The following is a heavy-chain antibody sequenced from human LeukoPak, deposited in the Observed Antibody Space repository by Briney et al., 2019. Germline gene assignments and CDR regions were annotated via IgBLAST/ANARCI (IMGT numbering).Heavy chain of an antibody. D-gene: IGHD3-10*01. Sequence: PSETLSLTCTVSGGSISSRSYFWGWIRQPPGKGLEWIGSIYYKGNTYFNPSLKSRVTISEDTSKDQFSLKLSSVTAADTAVYYCAREGARVPPDYWGQGALVTVSS. CDR3: AREGARVPPDY. J-gene: IGHJ4*02. V-gene: IGHV4-39*07. CDR2: IYYKGNT. CDR1: GGSISSRSYF.